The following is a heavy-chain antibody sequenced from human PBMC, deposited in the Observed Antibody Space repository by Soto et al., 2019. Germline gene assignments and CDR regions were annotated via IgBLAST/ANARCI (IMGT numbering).Heavy chain of an antibody. D-gene: IGHD6-19*01. J-gene: IGHJ5*02. V-gene: IGHV4-34*01. CDR3: AREAGGIAVAGTGWFDP. CDR2: INHSGST. Sequence: SETLSLTCAVYGGSFSGYYWSWIRQPPGKGLEWIGEINHSGSTNYNPSLKSRVTISVDTSKNQFSLKLSSVTAADTAVYYCAREAGGIAVAGTGWFDPWGQGTLVTVSS. CDR1: GGSFSGYY.